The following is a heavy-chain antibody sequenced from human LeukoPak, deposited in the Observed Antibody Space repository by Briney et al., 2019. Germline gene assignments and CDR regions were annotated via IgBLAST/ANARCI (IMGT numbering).Heavy chain of an antibody. CDR1: GFTFSSYW. CDR3: ARINALRTTVIRSFDY. J-gene: IGHJ4*02. V-gene: IGHV3-74*01. Sequence: QPGGSLRLSCAASGFTFSSYWMHWVRQAPGKGLVWVSRINSDGSTTDYADSVKRRFTISRDNAKNTLYLQMSSLRAEDTAVYYCARINALRTTVIRSFDYWGQGALVTVSS. D-gene: IGHD4-17*01. CDR2: INSDGSTT.